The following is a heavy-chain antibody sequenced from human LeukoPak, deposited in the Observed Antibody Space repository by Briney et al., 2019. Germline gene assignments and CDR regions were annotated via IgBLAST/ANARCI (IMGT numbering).Heavy chain of an antibody. D-gene: IGHD4-23*01. J-gene: IGHJ3*02. CDR2: IKEDGSEK. CDR1: GFTFSNSW. V-gene: IGHV3-7*01. Sequence: GGSLRLSCAASGFTFSNSWMSWVRQAPGKGLEWVANIKEDGSEKNYVDSVKGRFTISRDNAKNSLYVHMNSLRAEDTAVYYCAKAGYGGNSAFDIWGQGTMVTVSS. CDR3: AKAGYGGNSAFDI.